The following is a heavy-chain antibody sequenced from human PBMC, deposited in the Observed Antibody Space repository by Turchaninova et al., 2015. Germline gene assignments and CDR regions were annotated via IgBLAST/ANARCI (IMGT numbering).Heavy chain of an antibody. V-gene: IGHV4-38-2*01. Sequence: QVHLQESGPGLVKPSETLSLTCPVPGFSISRGYYWGWIRQPPGKGLEWIGSIYHSGSTYYNPSLKSRVTMSVDTSKNQFSLKLDSVTAADTAVYYCARLIDSSGYYYEPYWGQGSLVTVSS. J-gene: IGHJ4*02. CDR3: ARLIDSSGYYYEPY. D-gene: IGHD3-22*01. CDR1: GFSISRGYY. CDR2: IYHSGST.